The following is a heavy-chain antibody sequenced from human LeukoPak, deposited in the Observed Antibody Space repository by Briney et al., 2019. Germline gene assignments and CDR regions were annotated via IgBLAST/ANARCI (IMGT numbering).Heavy chain of an antibody. V-gene: IGHV3-23*01. Sequence: PGGSLRLSCAVSGFTFRSYAMKWVRQAPGKGLEWVSAITADGSSTHYTTSVKARFIISRDTPKNTLYLQMNNLRAEDTAVYYCAKDKVVRGVIDYWGQGTLVTVSS. D-gene: IGHD3-10*01. CDR2: ITADGSST. CDR3: AKDKVVRGVIDY. J-gene: IGHJ4*02. CDR1: GFTFRSYA.